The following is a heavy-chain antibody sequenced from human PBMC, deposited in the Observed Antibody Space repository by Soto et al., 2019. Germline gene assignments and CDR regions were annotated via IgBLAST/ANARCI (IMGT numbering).Heavy chain of an antibody. CDR3: ARGFTGGANDH. Sequence: QVQLVQSGGEVKKPGASVKVSCKASGYTFNSFGLTWVRQAPGQGLEWLGWINPYSGDTNYAQLVQARVAMTTDTATSTAYMKLTSLTFDDTAVYFCARGFTGGANDHWRQGTLVTVSS. CDR2: INPYSGDT. CDR1: GYTFNSFG. D-gene: IGHD3-3*01. J-gene: IGHJ5*02. V-gene: IGHV1-18*01.